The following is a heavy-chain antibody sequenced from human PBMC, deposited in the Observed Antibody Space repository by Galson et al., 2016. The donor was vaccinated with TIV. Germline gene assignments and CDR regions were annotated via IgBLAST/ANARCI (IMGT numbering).Heavy chain of an antibody. CDR3: ARVFASYNFDY. Sequence: SLRLSCAASGFTFSSYGLHWVRQAPGKGLEWVAFISYDGSDINYADSVKGRFTISRDKSKNTLYLQMNSLIPEDTAVYSCARVFASYNFDYWGQGTLVTVSS. J-gene: IGHJ4*02. CDR2: ISYDGSDI. CDR1: GFTFSSYG. V-gene: IGHV3-30*04. D-gene: IGHD3-10*02.